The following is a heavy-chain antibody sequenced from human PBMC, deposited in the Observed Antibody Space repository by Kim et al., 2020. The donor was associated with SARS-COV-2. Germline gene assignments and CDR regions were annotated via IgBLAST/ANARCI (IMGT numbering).Heavy chain of an antibody. D-gene: IGHD2-15*01. V-gene: IGHV1-2*02. Sequence: SGGTNYAQKFQGRVTMTRDTSISTAYIELSRLRSDDTAVYYCARSRMGDYWGQGTLVTVSS. J-gene: IGHJ4*02. CDR2: SGGT. CDR3: ARSRMGDY.